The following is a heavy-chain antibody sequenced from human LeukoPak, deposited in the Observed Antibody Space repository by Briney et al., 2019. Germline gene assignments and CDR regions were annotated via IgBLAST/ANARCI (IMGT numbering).Heavy chain of an antibody. CDR1: GGSISSSSYY. CDR3: AKDRIADI. Sequence: SETLSLTCTVSGGSISSSSYYWGWIRQPPGKGLEWIGSIYYSGSTYYNPSLKSRVTISVDTSKNQFSLKLSSVTAADTAVYYCAKDRIADIWGQGTMVTVSS. J-gene: IGHJ3*02. D-gene: IGHD6-13*01. CDR2: IYYSGST. V-gene: IGHV4-39*02.